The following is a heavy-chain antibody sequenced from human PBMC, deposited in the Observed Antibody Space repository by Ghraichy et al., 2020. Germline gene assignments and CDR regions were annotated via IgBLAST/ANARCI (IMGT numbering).Heavy chain of an antibody. V-gene: IGHV3-23*01. CDR2: ISGSGGST. CDR3: AKDFSGGSYPYYFDY. D-gene: IGHD1-26*01. CDR1: GFTFSSYA. J-gene: IGHJ4*02. Sequence: LSLTCAASGFTFSSYAMSWVRQAPGKGLEWVSAISGSGGSTYYADSVKGRFTISRDNSKNTLYLQMNSLRAEDTAVYYCAKDFSGGSYPYYFDYWGQGTLVTVSS.